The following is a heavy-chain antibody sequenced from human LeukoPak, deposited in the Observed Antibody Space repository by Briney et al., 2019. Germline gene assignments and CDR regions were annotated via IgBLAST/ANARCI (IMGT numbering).Heavy chain of an antibody. D-gene: IGHD2-15*01. J-gene: IGHJ4*02. V-gene: IGHV4-34*01. Sequence: SETLSLTCAVYGGSFSCYYCRWIRQPPGEGGEWSGESNHSGSTNYNRSLKGRVTISVDTPKNQFFLKMLPVAAAATAGYYCARGGVAGTRRLSDYWGQGTLVTVSS. CDR1: GGSFSCYY. CDR3: ARGGVAGTRRLSDY. CDR2: SNHSGST.